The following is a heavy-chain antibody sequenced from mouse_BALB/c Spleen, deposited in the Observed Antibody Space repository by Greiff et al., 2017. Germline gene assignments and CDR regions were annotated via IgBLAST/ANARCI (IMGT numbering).Heavy chain of an antibody. Sequence: EVKLMESGGGLVKPGGSLKLSCAASGFTFSSYTMSWVRQTPEKRLEWVATISSGGSYTYYPDSVKGRFTISRDNAKNTLYLQMSSLKSEDTAMYYCTRDKGSKGMDYWGQGTSVTVSS. CDR2: ISSGGSYT. V-gene: IGHV5-6-4*01. D-gene: IGHD1-3*01. CDR1: GFTFSSYT. J-gene: IGHJ4*01. CDR3: TRDKGSKGMDY.